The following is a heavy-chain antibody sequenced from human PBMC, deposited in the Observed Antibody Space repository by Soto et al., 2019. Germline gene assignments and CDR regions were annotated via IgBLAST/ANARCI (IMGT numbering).Heavy chain of an antibody. Sequence: EVQLVESGGGLVQPGRSLRLSCAASGFTFDDYAMHWVRQAPGKGLEWVSGISWNSGSIAYADSVKGRFTISRDNAKKSLYLQMNSLRAEDTALYYCAKDIHYGSLWSFDYWGQGTLVTVSS. V-gene: IGHV3-9*01. CDR2: ISWNSGSI. D-gene: IGHD3-10*01. J-gene: IGHJ4*02. CDR3: AKDIHYGSLWSFDY. CDR1: GFTFDDYA.